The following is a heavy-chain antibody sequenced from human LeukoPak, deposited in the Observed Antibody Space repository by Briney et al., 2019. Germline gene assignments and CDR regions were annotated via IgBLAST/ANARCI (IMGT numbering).Heavy chain of an antibody. D-gene: IGHD2-2*01. Sequence: SETLSLTCRVSGASINSGSNYWGWIRQPPGKTLEWIGSIYSSGSTYYNPSLKSRVIIMIDTPKNHFSLKLSSVTAADTAVYYCARGHLKVPAAMKGWFDPWGQGTLVTVSS. CDR3: ARGHLKVPAAMKGWFDP. J-gene: IGHJ5*02. V-gene: IGHV4-39*02. CDR2: IYSSGST. CDR1: GASINSGSNY.